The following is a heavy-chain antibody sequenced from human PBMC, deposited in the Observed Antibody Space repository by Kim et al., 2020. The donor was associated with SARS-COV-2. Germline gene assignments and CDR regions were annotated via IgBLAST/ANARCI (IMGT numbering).Heavy chain of an antibody. D-gene: IGHD3-10*01. CDR1: GYTFTSYA. Sequence: ASVKVSCKASGYTFTSYAMHWVRQAPGQRLEWMGWINAGNGNTKYSQKFQGRVTITRDTSASTAYMELSSLRSEDTAVYYCARVASDYYGSGIDYWGQGTLVTVSS. CDR2: INAGNGNT. CDR3: ARVASDYYGSGIDY. J-gene: IGHJ4*02. V-gene: IGHV1-3*01.